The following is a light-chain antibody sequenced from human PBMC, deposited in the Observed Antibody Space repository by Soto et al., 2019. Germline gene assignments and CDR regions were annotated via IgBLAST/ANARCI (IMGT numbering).Light chain of an antibody. Sequence: DLQMTQSPSSLSASVGDRVTITCQASQDISIYLNWYKQRPGKAPEVLIYDASNLERGVPSRFRGSGSGTDFTLTITGLRPEDFATYYCQQRDTLLTFGGGTTVEL. CDR2: DAS. V-gene: IGKV1-33*01. CDR1: QDISIY. J-gene: IGKJ4*01. CDR3: QQRDTLLT.